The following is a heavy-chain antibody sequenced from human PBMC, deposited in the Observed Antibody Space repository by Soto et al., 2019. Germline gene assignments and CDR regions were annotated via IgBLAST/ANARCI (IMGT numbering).Heavy chain of an antibody. Sequence: SETLSLTCTFSSAPVSSSTYTWCWIRQPPGKGLEWIGSIYYSGSTYYNPSLNSRVTVSVDTSKNQFSLKVTSVTAADTAVYYCARLHGYCISSSCHGHYAMDVWGQGTTVS. CDR2: IYYSGST. D-gene: IGHD2-2*01. CDR1: SAPVSSSTYT. CDR3: ARLHGYCISSSCHGHYAMDV. V-gene: IGHV4-39*01. J-gene: IGHJ6*02.